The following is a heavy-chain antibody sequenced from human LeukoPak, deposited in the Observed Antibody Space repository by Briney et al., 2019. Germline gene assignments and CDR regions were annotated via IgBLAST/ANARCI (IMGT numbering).Heavy chain of an antibody. CDR1: GYTFTSYG. Sequence: GALVKVSCKASGYTFTSYGISWVRQAPGQGLEWMGWISAYNGNTNYAQKFQGRVTITTDESTSTAYMELSSLRSEDTAVYYCARELRYCSGGSCSDDAFDIWGQGTMVTVSS. D-gene: IGHD2-15*01. CDR2: ISAYNGNT. V-gene: IGHV1-18*01. CDR3: ARELRYCSGGSCSDDAFDI. J-gene: IGHJ3*02.